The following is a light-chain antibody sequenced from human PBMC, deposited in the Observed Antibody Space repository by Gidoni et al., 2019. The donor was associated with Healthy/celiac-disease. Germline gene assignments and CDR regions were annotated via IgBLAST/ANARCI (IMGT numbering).Light chain of an antibody. J-gene: IGLJ2*01. Sequence: QSALTQPASVSGSPGQSITISCNGTSSDVGGYNYVSWYQQHPGKAPKLMIYDVSNRPSGVSKRFSGSKSGNTASLTISGLQAEDEADYYCSSYTSSSTLEVVFGGGTKLTVL. CDR2: DVS. CDR3: SSYTSSSTLEVV. V-gene: IGLV2-14*01. CDR1: SSDVGGYNY.